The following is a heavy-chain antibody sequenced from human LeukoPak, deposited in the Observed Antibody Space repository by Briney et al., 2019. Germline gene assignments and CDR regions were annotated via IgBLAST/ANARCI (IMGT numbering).Heavy chain of an antibody. CDR1: GFTFRSYG. CDR3: AKDQASYSSHSPDN. Sequence: GGSLRLSCAASGFTFRSYGMHWVRQAPGKGLEWVAVISYDGSNKYYADSVKGRFTISRDNSKNTLYLQMNSLRAEDTAVYYCAKDQASYSSHSPDNWGQGTLVTVSS. J-gene: IGHJ4*02. CDR2: ISYDGSNK. V-gene: IGHV3-30*18. D-gene: IGHD6-13*01.